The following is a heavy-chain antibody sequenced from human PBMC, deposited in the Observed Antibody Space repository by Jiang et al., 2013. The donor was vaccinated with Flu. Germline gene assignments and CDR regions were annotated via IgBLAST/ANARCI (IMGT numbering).Heavy chain of an antibody. Sequence: LEWVGFIRSKAYGGTTEYAASVKGRFTISRDDSKSIAYLQMNSLKTEDTAVYYCTRDPETYYYDSSGYYPDYWGQGTLVTVSS. J-gene: IGHJ4*02. CDR3: TRDPETYYYDSSGYYPDY. CDR2: IRSKAYGGTT. D-gene: IGHD3-22*01. V-gene: IGHV3-49*02.